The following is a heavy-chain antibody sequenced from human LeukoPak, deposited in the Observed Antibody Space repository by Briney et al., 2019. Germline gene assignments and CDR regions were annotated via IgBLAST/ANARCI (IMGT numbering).Heavy chain of an antibody. D-gene: IGHD6-19*01. CDR1: GFTFSSYS. Sequence: GGSLRLSCAASGFTFSSYSMNWVRQAPGKGLEWVSSISSSSSYIYYADSVKGRFTISRDNAKNSLYLQMNSLRAEDTAVYYCARVVSVAVAGTRSKVFDYWGQGTLVTVSS. CDR3: ARVVSVAVAGTRSKVFDY. CDR2: ISSSSSYI. J-gene: IGHJ4*02. V-gene: IGHV3-21*01.